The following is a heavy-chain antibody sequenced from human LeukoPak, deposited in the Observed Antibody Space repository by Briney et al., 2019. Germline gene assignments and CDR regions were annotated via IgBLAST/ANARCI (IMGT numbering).Heavy chain of an antibody. V-gene: IGHV1-2*04. CDR1: GYTFTVYY. D-gene: IGHD2-8*01. Sequence: AASVTVSFKASGYTFTVYYMHWVRQAPGQGLEWMGWINPNSGGTNYAQKFQGWVTMTRDTSISTAYMELSRLRSDDTDVYYCARDNGSGMDVWGKGTTVTVSS. CDR3: ARDNGSGMDV. CDR2: INPNSGGT. J-gene: IGHJ6*04.